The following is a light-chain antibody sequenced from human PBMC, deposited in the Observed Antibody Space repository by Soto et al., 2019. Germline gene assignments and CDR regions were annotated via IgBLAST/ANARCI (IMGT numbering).Light chain of an antibody. Sequence: ILMSQSPSSLSASIGDRVKITCRASQDLGKWLAWYQQKPGKAPKLLIHKAYTLSEGVPSRFSGFGSGREYIRTISDLQPDDFGTYFGQQYTSYWTFGQGTMVEIK. J-gene: IGKJ1*01. CDR2: KAY. CDR1: QDLGKW. CDR3: QQYTSYWT. V-gene: IGKV1-5*03.